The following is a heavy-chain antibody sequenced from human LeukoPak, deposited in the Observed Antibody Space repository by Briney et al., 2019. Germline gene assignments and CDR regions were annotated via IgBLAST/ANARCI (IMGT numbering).Heavy chain of an antibody. Sequence: SETLSLTCTVSGGSISSYYCSWIRQPPGKGLEWIGYIYYSGSTNYNPSLKSRVTISVDTSKNQFSLKLSSVTAADTAVYYCARHNAHFDYWGQGTLVTVSS. CDR1: GGSISSYY. J-gene: IGHJ4*02. CDR3: ARHNAHFDY. CDR2: IYYSGST. V-gene: IGHV4-59*01. D-gene: IGHD1-14*01.